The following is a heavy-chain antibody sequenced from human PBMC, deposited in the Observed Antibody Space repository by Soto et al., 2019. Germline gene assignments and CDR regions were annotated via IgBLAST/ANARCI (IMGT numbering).Heavy chain of an antibody. CDR1: GFPVNNYW. Sequence: EVQLVESGGGVVQSGGSLRLSCTASGFPVNNYWMSWVRQAPGKGLEWVATIHQNGTERHDVDSVKGRFTNSRNNAKKSLSLVLDRLRVVDTAVYYSSGGVGSGSWGQGTLVGVSS. J-gene: IGHJ5*01. CDR3: SGGVGSGS. D-gene: IGHD3-10*01. V-gene: IGHV3-7*04. CDR2: IHQNGTER.